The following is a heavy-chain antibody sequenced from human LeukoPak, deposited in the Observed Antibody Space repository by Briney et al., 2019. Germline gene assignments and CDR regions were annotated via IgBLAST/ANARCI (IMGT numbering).Heavy chain of an antibody. J-gene: IGHJ4*02. V-gene: IGHV3-23*01. CDR2: ISGSDGNT. CDR3: AKAATFYYGSDL. D-gene: IGHD3-10*01. CDR1: GFTFRNYA. Sequence: QPGGSLRLSCAASGFTFRNYAMNWVRQAPGEGLEWVSAISGSDGNTYYADSVKGRFTISRDDSKNTLYLQMNRLRAEDTALYYCAKAATFYYGSDLWGRGILVAVSS.